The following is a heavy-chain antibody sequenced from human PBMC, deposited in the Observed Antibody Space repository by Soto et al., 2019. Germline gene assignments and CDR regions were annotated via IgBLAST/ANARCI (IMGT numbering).Heavy chain of an antibody. J-gene: IGHJ5*02. CDR3: ARETDYDFWSKRGAWFDP. CDR1: GYTFTGYY. Sequence: GASVKVSCKASGYTFTGYYMHWVRQAPGQGLEWMGWINPNSGGTNYAQKFQGWATMTRDTSISTAYMELSRLRSDDTAVYYCARETDYDFWSKRGAWFDPWGQGTLVTVSS. CDR2: INPNSGGT. D-gene: IGHD3-3*01. V-gene: IGHV1-2*04.